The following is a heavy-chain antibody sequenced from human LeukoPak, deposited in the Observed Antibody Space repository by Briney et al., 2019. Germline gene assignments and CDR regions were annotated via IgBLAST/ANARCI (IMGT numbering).Heavy chain of an antibody. CDR3: ARGWGYFDY. V-gene: IGHV4-59*08. D-gene: IGHD7-27*01. Sequence: KSSETLSLTCTVSGGSISNYYWSWIRQPPGKGLEWIGYIYYSGSTNYNPSLKSRVTISVDTSKNQFSLKLSSVTAADTAVYYCARGWGYFDYWGQGTLVTVSS. CDR2: IYYSGST. CDR1: GGSISNYY. J-gene: IGHJ4*02.